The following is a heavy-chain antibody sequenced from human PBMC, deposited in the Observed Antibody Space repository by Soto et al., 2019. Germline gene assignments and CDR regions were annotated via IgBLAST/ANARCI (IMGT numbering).Heavy chain of an antibody. D-gene: IGHD3-10*01. CDR3: ATSMCRAGNDY. J-gene: IGHJ4*02. CDR1: GFTFSINW. CDR2: INQDGSQK. V-gene: IGHV3-7*01. Sequence: EVQLVESGGGLVQPGGSLRLSCAASGFTFSINWMSWVRQTPVKGLECVANINQDGSQKYYVDSVKGRFTISRDNARNSLDLQMDSLSAEDTAVYYGATSMCRAGNDYSGLGTLVTASS.